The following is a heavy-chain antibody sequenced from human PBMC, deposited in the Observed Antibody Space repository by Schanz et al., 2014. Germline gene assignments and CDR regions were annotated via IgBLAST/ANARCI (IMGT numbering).Heavy chain of an antibody. CDR1: GFTFSSYA. Sequence: EVQLVESGGALVQPGGSLRLSCVASGFTFSSYAMNWVRQAPGKGLEWVSGISDSGGSKYYVDSVEGRFTISRDNSKNTLYLQMNSLRAEDTALYYCAKDSHKDYGGKPQALDIWGQGTMVTVSS. J-gene: IGHJ3*02. CDR3: AKDSHKDYGGKPQALDI. D-gene: IGHD4-17*01. V-gene: IGHV3-23*04. CDR2: ISDSGGSK.